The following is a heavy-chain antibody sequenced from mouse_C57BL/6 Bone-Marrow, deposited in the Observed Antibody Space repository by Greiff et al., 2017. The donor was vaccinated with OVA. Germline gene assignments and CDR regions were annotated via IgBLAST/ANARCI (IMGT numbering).Heavy chain of an antibody. V-gene: IGHV14-2*01. CDR1: GFNIKAYY. Sequence: EVQLQESGAELVKPGASVKLSCTASGFNIKAYYMHWVKQRTEQCLEWIGRIDPEDGATTYAPKFQGKATITANPSSNTAYLQLSSLTSAYTAVYYCASPVWYLEVWGTGTTVTVSS. J-gene: IGHJ1*03. CDR3: ASPVWYLEV. D-gene: IGHD2-10*02. CDR2: IDPEDGAT.